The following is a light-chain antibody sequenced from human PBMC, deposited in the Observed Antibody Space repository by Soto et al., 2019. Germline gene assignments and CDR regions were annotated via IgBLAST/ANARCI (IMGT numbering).Light chain of an antibody. J-gene: IGLJ1*01. V-gene: IGLV2-18*02. CDR3: NSYTISGTYV. Sequence: QSSLTQPPSVFGSPGQSVASSCIGDSSDVGSYNRVSWYQQSPGTAPKLIIYEVTTRPSGVPDRFSGSKSGNTASLTISGLQAEDEADYYCNSYTISGTYVFGTGTKVTVL. CDR2: EVT. CDR1: SSDVGSYNR.